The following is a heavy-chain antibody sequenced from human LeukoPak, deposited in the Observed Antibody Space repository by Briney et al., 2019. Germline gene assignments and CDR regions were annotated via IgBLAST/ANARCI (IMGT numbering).Heavy chain of an antibody. CDR2: INPSGGST. V-gene: IGHV1-46*01. CDR1: GYTFTSYY. D-gene: IGHD1-20*01. J-gene: IGHJ3*02. CDR3: AREFSPLITGNGAFDI. Sequence: ASVKVSCKASGYTFTSYYMHWVRQAPGQGLEWMGIINPSGGSTSYAQKFQGRVTMTRDTSTSTVYMELSSLRSEDTAVYYCAREFSPLITGNGAFDIWGQGTMVTVSS.